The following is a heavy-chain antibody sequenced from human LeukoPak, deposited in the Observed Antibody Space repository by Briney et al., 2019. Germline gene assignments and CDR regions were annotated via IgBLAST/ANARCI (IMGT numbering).Heavy chain of an antibody. CDR2: IYYSGST. Sequence: GSLRLSCAASGFTFSSYAMSWIRQPPGKGLEWIASIYYSGSTYYNPSLESRVSIVRDTSKNQFSLKLTSVTAADTAVYYCARGYSGWYRGYFDYWGQGTLVTVSS. CDR3: ARGYSGWYRGYFDY. J-gene: IGHJ4*02. D-gene: IGHD6-19*01. V-gene: IGHV4-39*01. CDR1: GFTFSSYA.